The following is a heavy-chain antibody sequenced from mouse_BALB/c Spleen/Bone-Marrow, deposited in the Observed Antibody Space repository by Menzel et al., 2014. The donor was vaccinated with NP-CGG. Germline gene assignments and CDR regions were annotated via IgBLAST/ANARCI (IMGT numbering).Heavy chain of an antibody. CDR1: GFTFSSFG. V-gene: IGHV5-17*02. CDR3: ARDDGYYIRNAMDY. CDR2: ISSGTSTI. J-gene: IGHJ4*01. Sequence: EVKLVESGGGLVQPGGSRKFSCAASGFTFSSFGMHWVRQAPERGLEWVAYISSGTSTIYYADTVKGRFTISRDNPKNTLFLQMTSLRSEDTAIYYCARDDGYYIRNAMDYWGQGTSVTVSS. D-gene: IGHD2-3*01.